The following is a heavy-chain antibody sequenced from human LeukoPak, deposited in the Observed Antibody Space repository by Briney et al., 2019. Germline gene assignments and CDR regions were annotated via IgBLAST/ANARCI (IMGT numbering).Heavy chain of an antibody. J-gene: IGHJ4*02. CDR1: GLTFSSYA. CDR3: AREGVVVTASFDY. Sequence: GGSLRLSCAASGLTFSSYAMHWVRQAPGKGLEWVAVISYDGSNKYYADSVKGRFTISRDNSKNTLYLQMNSLRAEDTAVYYCAREGVVVTASFDYWGQGTLVTVSS. V-gene: IGHV3-30-3*01. CDR2: ISYDGSNK. D-gene: IGHD2-21*02.